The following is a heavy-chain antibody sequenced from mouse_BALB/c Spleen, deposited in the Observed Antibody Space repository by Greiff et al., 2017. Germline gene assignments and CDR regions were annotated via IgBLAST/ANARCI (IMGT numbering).Heavy chain of an antibody. Sequence: DVQLVESGGGLVKPGGSLKLSCAASGFTFSSYTMSWVRQTPEKRLEWVATISSGGSYTYYPDSVKGRFTISRDNAKNTLYLQMSSLKSEDTAMYYCTRDYGNYPFDYWGQGTTLTVSS. D-gene: IGHD2-1*01. CDR1: GFTFSSYT. J-gene: IGHJ2*01. CDR2: ISSGGSYT. V-gene: IGHV5-6-4*01. CDR3: TRDYGNYPFDY.